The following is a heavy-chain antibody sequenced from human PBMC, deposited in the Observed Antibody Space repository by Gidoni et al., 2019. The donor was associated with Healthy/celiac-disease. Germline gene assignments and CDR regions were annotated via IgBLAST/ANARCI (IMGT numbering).Heavy chain of an antibody. CDR2: IYYSGST. Sequence: QLQLQESGPGLVKPSETLSLTCTVYGGSISSSSYYWGWIRQPPGKGLEWIGSIYYSGSTYYNPSLKSRVTISVDTSKNQFSLKLSSVTAADTAVYYCARQAAAGTFDYWGQGTLVTVSS. D-gene: IGHD6-13*01. V-gene: IGHV4-39*01. CDR3: ARQAAAGTFDY. J-gene: IGHJ4*02. CDR1: GGSISSSSYY.